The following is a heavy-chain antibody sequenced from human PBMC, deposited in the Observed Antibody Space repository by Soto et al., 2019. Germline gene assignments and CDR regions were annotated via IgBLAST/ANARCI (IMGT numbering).Heavy chain of an antibody. Sequence: PRGALRVSCAASVFTFSSYAMSWVRQAPGKGLEWVSAISGSGGSTYYADSVKGRFTISRDNSKNTLYLQMNSLRAEDTAVYYCAIGYYYDSSGYAPFDYWGQGTLVTVSS. CDR3: AIGYYYDSSGYAPFDY. V-gene: IGHV3-23*01. D-gene: IGHD3-22*01. CDR1: VFTFSSYA. CDR2: ISGSGGST. J-gene: IGHJ4*02.